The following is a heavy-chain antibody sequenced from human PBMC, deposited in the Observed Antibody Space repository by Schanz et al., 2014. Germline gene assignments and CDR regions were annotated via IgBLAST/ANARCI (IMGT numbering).Heavy chain of an antibody. CDR3: ARAARRTRVVPLYFDY. CDR1: GGSFSGYY. CDR2: INHGGST. Sequence: QVQLQQWGAGLLKPSETLSLTCGVFGGSFSGYYWSWIRQPPGKGLEWIAEINHGGSTNYNPSLKSRVTISVDTSKNQFSLKLRSVTAADTAVYYCARAARRTRVVPLYFDYWGQGTLVTV. J-gene: IGHJ4*02. V-gene: IGHV4-34*01. D-gene: IGHD2-2*01.